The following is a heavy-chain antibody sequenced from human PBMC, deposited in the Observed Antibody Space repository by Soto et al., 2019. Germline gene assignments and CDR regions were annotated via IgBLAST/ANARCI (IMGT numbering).Heavy chain of an antibody. V-gene: IGHV3-7*05. CDR1: GFTFSTYW. D-gene: IGHD6-13*01. J-gene: IGHJ4*02. CDR2: IKEDGSEK. Sequence: GGSLRLSCAASGFTFSTYWMGWVRQAPGKGLEWVACIKEDGSEKYYVDSVSGRFTVSRDNADNFLYLQMNSLTAADTAVYFCARGRESSSWSPFDFWGQGTLVTVSS. CDR3: ARGRESSSWSPFDF.